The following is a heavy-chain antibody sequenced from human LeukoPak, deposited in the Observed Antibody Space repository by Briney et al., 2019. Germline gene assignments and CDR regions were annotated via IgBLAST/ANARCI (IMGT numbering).Heavy chain of an antibody. Sequence: SETLSLTCTACTVSGGSISSSSYYWGWIRQPPGKGLESIGGIYYSGSTYFNPSLKSRVTISIDMSNNQFSLKLSSVTAADTAVYYCARLATYSYYYAVDVWGQGTTVTVSS. D-gene: IGHD1-26*01. J-gene: IGHJ6*02. V-gene: IGHV4-39*01. CDR1: GGSISSSSYY. CDR3: ARLATYSYYYAVDV. CDR2: IYYSGST.